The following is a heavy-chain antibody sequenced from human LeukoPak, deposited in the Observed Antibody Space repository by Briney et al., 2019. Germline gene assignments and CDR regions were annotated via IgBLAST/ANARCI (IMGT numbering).Heavy chain of an antibody. D-gene: IGHD3-22*01. J-gene: IGHJ4*02. V-gene: IGHV4-59*01. CDR3: ARAPGYYDSSGYNGYYFDY. Sequence: PSETLSLTCTVSGGSISSYYWSWIRQPPGKGLEWIGYIYYSGNTNYNPSLKSRVTISVDTSKNQFSLKLTSVTAADTAVYYCARAPGYYDSSGYNGYYFDYWGQGTLVTVSS. CDR1: GGSISSYY. CDR2: IYYSGNT.